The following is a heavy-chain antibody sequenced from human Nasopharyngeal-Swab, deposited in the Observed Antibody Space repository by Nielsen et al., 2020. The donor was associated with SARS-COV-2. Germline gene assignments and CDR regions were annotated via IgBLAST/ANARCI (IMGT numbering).Heavy chain of an antibody. CDR2: IYYSGST. Sequence: SETLSLTCTVSGGSISSGGYYWSWIRQHPGKGLEWIGYIYYSGSTYYNPSLKSRVTISVDTSKNQFSLKLSSVTAADTAVYYCARVAGLGEFPRGCFDYWGQGTLVTVSS. D-gene: IGHD3-16*01. CDR3: ARVAGLGEFPRGCFDY. V-gene: IGHV4-31*03. J-gene: IGHJ4*02. CDR1: GGSISSGGYY.